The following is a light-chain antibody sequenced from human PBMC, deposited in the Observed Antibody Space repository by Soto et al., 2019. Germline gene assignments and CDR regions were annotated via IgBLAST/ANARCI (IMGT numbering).Light chain of an antibody. CDR2: EVI. CDR3: SSYTITTTVV. Sequence: QSVLTQPASVSGSPGQSITISCTGTSSDIGGYNYVSWYQQHPGTAPKLMIYEVINRPSGVSNRFSGSKSGNTASLTISGLQADDEADYYCSSYTITTTVVFGGGTKLTVL. CDR1: SSDIGGYNY. J-gene: IGLJ3*02. V-gene: IGLV2-14*01.